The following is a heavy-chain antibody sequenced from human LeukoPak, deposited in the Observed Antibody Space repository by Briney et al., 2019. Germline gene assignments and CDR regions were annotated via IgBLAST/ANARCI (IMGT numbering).Heavy chain of an antibody. V-gene: IGHV4-34*01. J-gene: IGHJ3*02. Sequence: SETLSLTCAVYGGSFSGYYWSWIRQPPGKGLEWIGEINHSGSTNYNPSLKSRVTMSVDTSKNQFSLKLSSVTAADTAVYYCARACLDSSSFDAFDIWGQGTMVTVSS. D-gene: IGHD6-13*01. CDR2: INHSGST. CDR1: GGSFSGYY. CDR3: ARACLDSSSFDAFDI.